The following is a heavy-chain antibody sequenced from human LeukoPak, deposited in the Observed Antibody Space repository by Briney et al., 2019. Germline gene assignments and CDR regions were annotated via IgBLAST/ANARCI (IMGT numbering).Heavy chain of an antibody. CDR2: ISGSGGSI. D-gene: IGHD3-16*01. CDR3: VGGGLRYFDY. V-gene: IGHV3-48*03. J-gene: IGHJ4*02. Sequence: GGSLRLSCEASGFDFNNFEVNWVRQAPGKGLEWLSFISGSGGSIFYANSVKGRFTISRDNAKNSLYLQMNSLRAEDTAVYYCVGGGLRYFDYWGPGTLVTVSS. CDR1: GFDFNNFE.